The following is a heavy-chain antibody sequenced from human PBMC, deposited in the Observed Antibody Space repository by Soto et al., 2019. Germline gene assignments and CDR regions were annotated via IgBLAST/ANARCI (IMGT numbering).Heavy chain of an antibody. D-gene: IGHD4-17*01. CDR2: IYWDDDK. J-gene: IGHJ3*02. V-gene: IGHV2-5*02. CDR3: ADTTVTPGAFDI. Sequence: QITLKESGPTLVKPTQTLTLTCTFSGFSLSTSGVGVGWIRQPPGKALEWLALIYWDDDKRNSPSLKSRLTITKDSSKNQVVLTMTNIDPVDTATYYCADTTVTPGAFDIWGQGTMVTVSS. CDR1: GFSLSTSGVG.